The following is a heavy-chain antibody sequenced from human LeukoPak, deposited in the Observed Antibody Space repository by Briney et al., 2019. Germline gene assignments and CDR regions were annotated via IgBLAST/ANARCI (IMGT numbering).Heavy chain of an antibody. Sequence: GGTLRLSCAASGFTFRSYGMTWVRQAPGKGLEWVSTISDDSTSTYYADSVKGRFTISRDNSKNTLYLQVNSLGAEDTAVYYCAKGWGVPAYGFWDNWGQGTLVSVSS. CDR2: ISDDSTST. D-gene: IGHD3-16*01. CDR3: AKGWGVPAYGFWDN. CDR1: GFTFRSYG. J-gene: IGHJ4*02. V-gene: IGHV3-23*01.